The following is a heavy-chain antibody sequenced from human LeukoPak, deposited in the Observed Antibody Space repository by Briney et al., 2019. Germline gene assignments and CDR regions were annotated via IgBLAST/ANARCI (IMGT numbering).Heavy chain of an antibody. V-gene: IGHV4-31*03. J-gene: IGHJ5*02. Sequence: SSETLSLTCTVSGGSISSGGYYWSWIRQHPGKGLEWIGYIYYSGSTYYNPSLKSRVTISVDTSKNQFSLKLSSVTAADTAVYYCATNIRAYGGYESWGQGTLVTVSS. CDR1: GGSISSGGYY. CDR3: ATNIRAYGGYES. D-gene: IGHD5-12*01. CDR2: IYYSGST.